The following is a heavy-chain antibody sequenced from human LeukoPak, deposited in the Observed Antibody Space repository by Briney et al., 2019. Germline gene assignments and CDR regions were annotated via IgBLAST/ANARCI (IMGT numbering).Heavy chain of an antibody. CDR3: ARDLRGSANWFDP. CDR2: INPNSGGT. Sequence: ASVKVSCKASGYTFTGYYMHWVRQAPGQGLEWMGWINPNSGGTNHAQKFQGRVTMTRDTSISTAYMELSRLRSDDTAVYYCARDLRGSANWFDPWGQGTLVTVSS. CDR1: GYTFTGYY. J-gene: IGHJ5*02. D-gene: IGHD3-10*01. V-gene: IGHV1-2*02.